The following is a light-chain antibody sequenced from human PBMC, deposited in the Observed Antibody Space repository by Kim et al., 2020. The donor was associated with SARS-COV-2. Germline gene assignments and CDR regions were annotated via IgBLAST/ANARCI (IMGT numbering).Light chain of an antibody. Sequence: GSPGERAPPPGRASRRVGHNTARYKKKPGQAPRLLIYGAYTRATGTPARFSGSGSGTEFTLTISSLQSEEIAVYHSQKYNHWPLTFGGGTKVEIK. CDR2: GAY. CDR3: QKYNHWPLT. V-gene: IGKV3-15*01. J-gene: IGKJ4*01. CDR1: RRVGHN.